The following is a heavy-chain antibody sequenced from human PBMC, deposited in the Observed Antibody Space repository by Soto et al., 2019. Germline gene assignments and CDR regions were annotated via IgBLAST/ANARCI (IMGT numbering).Heavy chain of an antibody. CDR3: AHSQGPFLWFGELARDYFDY. V-gene: IGHV2-5*02. Sequence: QITLKESGPPLVKPTQTLTLTCTFSGFSLSTSGVGVGWIRQPPGKALEWLALIYWDDDKRYSPSLKSRLTITKDTTKNQVVLTMTNMDPVDTATYYCAHSQGPFLWFGELARDYFDYWGQGTLVTVSS. CDR1: GFSLSTSGVG. D-gene: IGHD3-10*01. CDR2: IYWDDDK. J-gene: IGHJ4*02.